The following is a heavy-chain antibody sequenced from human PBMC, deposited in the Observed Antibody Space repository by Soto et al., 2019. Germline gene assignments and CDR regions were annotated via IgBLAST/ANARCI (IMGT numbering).Heavy chain of an antibody. CDR1: GFTFSDYY. D-gene: IGHD3-10*01. CDR3: SSVRDEWYFYGSGSYYNAFAI. CDR2: ISSSGSTI. J-gene: IGHJ3*02. V-gene: IGHV3-11*01. Sequence: GGSLRHSCAASGFTFSDYYMSWIRQAPGKGLEWVSYISSSGSTIYYADSVKGRFTISRDNAKNSLYLQMNSLRAEDRAVYYCSSVRDEWYFYGSGSYYNAFAIWGQGTMVTVS.